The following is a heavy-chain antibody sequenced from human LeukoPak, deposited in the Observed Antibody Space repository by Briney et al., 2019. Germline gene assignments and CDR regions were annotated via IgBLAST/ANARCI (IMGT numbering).Heavy chain of an antibody. CDR1: GYTFTTYT. CDR2: ISPYNGNT. V-gene: IGHV1-18*04. D-gene: IGHD6-13*01. J-gene: IGHJ3*02. CDR3: AREEGAPIAAANI. Sequence: ASVKVSCKASGYTFTTYTISWVRQAPGQGLEWMGWISPYNGNTNYAQKLQGRVTMTTDTSTSTAYMELRSLRSDDTAVYYCAREEGAPIAAANIWGLGTLDTVSS.